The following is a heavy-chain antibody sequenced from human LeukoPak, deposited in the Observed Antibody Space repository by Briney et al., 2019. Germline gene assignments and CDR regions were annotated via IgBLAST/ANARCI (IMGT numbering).Heavy chain of an antibody. CDR3: ACIIAAAATPDAFDI. Sequence: ASVKVSCKASGYTFTSYDINWVRQATGQGLEWMGWMNPNSGNTGYAQKFQGRVTMTRNTSISTAYMELSSLRSEDTAVYYCACIIAAAATPDAFDIWGQGTMATVSS. J-gene: IGHJ3*02. V-gene: IGHV1-8*01. CDR1: GYTFTSYD. CDR2: MNPNSGNT. D-gene: IGHD6-13*01.